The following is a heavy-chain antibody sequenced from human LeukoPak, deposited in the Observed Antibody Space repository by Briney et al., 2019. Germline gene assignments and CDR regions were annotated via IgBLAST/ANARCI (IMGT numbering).Heavy chain of an antibody. CDR1: GGSISSSPHY. CDR2: MYLSGNT. CDR3: ATTVFGTTWTPDY. Sequence: PSETLSLTCTVSGGSISSSPHYWGWIRQPPGKGPEWIGSMYLSGNTYYNPSLTSRVTISGDTSKNEFSLKLSSVTAADTAVYYCATTVFGTTWTPDYWGQGIQVTVSS. J-gene: IGHJ4*02. V-gene: IGHV4-39*07. D-gene: IGHD3-16*01.